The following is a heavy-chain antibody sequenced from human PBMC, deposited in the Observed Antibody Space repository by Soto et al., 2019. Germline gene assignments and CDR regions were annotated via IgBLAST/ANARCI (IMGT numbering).Heavy chain of an antibody. J-gene: IGHJ4*02. V-gene: IGHV3-21*06. CDR2: ISSTTNYI. Sequence: GGSVRLSCAASGFTFTRYSMNWVRQASGKGLEWVSSISSTTNYIYYGDSMKGRFTISRDNAKNSLYLEMNSLRAEDTAVYYCARESEDLTSNFDYWGKGTLVTVSS. CDR1: GFTFTRYS. CDR3: ARESEDLTSNFDY.